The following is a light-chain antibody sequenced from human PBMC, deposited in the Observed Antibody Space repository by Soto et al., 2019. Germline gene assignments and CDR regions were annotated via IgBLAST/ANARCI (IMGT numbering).Light chain of an antibody. CDR3: ISHAGASNV. CDR1: SSDVGATDY. V-gene: IGLV2-8*01. CDR2: EVN. Sequence: QSVLTQPPSASGSPGQSVAISCTGTSSDVGATDYVSWYQQHSGKAPKLLLYEVNKRPSGVPDRFSGSKSGNTASLTVSALQADDEADYYCISHAGASNVLGTGIKVTVL. J-gene: IGLJ1*01.